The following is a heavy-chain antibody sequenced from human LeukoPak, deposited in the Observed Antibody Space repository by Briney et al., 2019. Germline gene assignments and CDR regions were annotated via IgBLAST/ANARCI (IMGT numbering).Heavy chain of an antibody. CDR1: GFTFSSYA. J-gene: IGHJ4*02. CDR3: AKDRSVAGSNRVPFDY. V-gene: IGHV3-23*01. D-gene: IGHD6-19*01. CDR2: ISGSGGST. Sequence: PGGSLRLSCAASGFTFSSYAMSWVRQAPGKGLEWVSAISGSGGSTYYADSVKGRFTISRDNSKNTLYLQMNSLRAEDTAVYYCAKDRSVAGSNRVPFDYWGQGTLVTVSS.